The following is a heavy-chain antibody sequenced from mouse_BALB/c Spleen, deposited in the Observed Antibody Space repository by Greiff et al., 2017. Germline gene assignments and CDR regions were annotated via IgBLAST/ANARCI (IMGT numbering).Heavy chain of an antibody. Sequence: EVKLMESGGGLVQPGGSLKLSCAASGFTFSSYGMSWVRQTPDKRLELVATINSNGGSTYYPDSVKGRFTISRDNAKNTLYLQMSSLKSEDTAMYYCARGVRRDYYAMDDWGQGTSVTVSS. V-gene: IGHV5-6-3*01. CDR2: INSNGGST. CDR1: GFTFSSYG. D-gene: IGHD2-14*01. CDR3: ARGVRRDYYAMDD. J-gene: IGHJ4*01.